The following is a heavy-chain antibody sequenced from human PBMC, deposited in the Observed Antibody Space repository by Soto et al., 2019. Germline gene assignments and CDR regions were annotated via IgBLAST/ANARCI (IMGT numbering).Heavy chain of an antibody. CDR3: ARHPYCSTTTCYDKSNWFET. Sequence: PSETLSLTCAVSVGSIRSSFSYWGWILHSPGKGLEWIGSVYYTWSTYYSPSLKSRATISVDTSKNHLSLNLRFVTAADTAVYHCARHPYCSTTTCYDKSNWFETWGQGTLVTVSS. J-gene: IGHJ5*02. D-gene: IGHD2-2*01. CDR1: VGSIRSSFSY. CDR2: VYYTWST. V-gene: IGHV4-39*01.